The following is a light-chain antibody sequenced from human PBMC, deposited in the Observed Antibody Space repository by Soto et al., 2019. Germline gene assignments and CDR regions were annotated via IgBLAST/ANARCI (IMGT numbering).Light chain of an antibody. CDR3: QQRMTWPPIT. CDR1: QSVSIY. Sequence: EVVLTQSPATLSLSPGERATLSCRASQSVSIYVAWFQQKPGQAPRLLIYDTSNRATGIPARFSGSGSGTDFTLTICSLEPEDFAVYYCQQRMTWPPITFGQGTRLEI. V-gene: IGKV3-11*01. CDR2: DTS. J-gene: IGKJ5*01.